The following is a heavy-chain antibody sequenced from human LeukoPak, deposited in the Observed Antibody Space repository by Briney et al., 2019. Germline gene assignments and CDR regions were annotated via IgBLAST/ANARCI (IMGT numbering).Heavy chain of an antibody. Sequence: SETLSLTCAVYGGSLSGYYWSWIRQPPGKGLEWIGEINHSGSTNYNPSLKSRVTISVDTSKNQFSLKLSSVTAADTAVYYCASVRDYYGSGSGWFDPWGQGTLVTVSP. CDR1: GGSLSGYY. D-gene: IGHD3-10*01. CDR2: INHSGST. V-gene: IGHV4-34*01. CDR3: ASVRDYYGSGSGWFDP. J-gene: IGHJ5*02.